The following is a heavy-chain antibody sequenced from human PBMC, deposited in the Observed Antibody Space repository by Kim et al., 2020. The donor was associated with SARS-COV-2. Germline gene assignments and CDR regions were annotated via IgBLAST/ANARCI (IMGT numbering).Heavy chain of an antibody. CDR3: ARFGLGYCSSTSCYVDYYYYMDV. CDR1: GFTFDDYG. D-gene: IGHD2-2*01. V-gene: IGHV3-20*04. Sequence: GSLRLSCAASGFTFDDYGMSWVRQAPGKGLEWVSGINWNGGSTGYADSVKGRFTISRDNAKNSLYLQMNSLRAEDTALYYCARFGLGYCSSTSCYVDYYYYMDVWGKGTTVTVSS. CDR2: INWNGGST. J-gene: IGHJ6*03.